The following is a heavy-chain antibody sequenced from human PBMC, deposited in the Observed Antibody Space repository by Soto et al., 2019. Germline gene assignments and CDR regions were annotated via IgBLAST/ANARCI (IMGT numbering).Heavy chain of an antibody. V-gene: IGHV4-59*01. CDR2: IYYSGST. CDR3: ARGGSSWYLAYYYYFLDF. J-gene: IGHJ6*03. CDR1: GGSISSYY. D-gene: IGHD6-13*01. Sequence: SETLSLTCTVSGGSISSYYWSWIRQPPGKGLEWIGYIYYSGSTNYNPSLKGRVTISVDTSKNQFSLKLSSVTAADTAVYYCARGGSSWYLAYYYYFLDFWGKGTSVIVSS.